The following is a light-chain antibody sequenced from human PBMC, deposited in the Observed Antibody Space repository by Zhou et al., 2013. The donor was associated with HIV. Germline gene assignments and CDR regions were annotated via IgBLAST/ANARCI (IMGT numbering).Light chain of an antibody. CDR2: NAS. CDR1: QGISSY. J-gene: IGKJ2*01. CDR3: QQAHSFPYT. V-gene: IGKV1D-8*03. Sequence: VIWMTQSPSLLSASTGDRVTISCRMSQGISSYLTWYQQKPGKAPKFLISNASTLQSGVPSRFSGGGSGTTYTLTISSLQPEDFATYSCQQAHSFPYTFGQGTKLEIK.